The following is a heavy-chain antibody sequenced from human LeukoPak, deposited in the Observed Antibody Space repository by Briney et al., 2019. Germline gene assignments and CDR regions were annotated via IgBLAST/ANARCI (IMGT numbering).Heavy chain of an antibody. CDR3: ARNVYYYDSSGYYLNGNYYYYGMDV. J-gene: IGHJ6*02. D-gene: IGHD3-22*01. V-gene: IGHV4-59*12. CDR2: VFYTEDT. CDR1: GGSISSCY. Sequence: SETLSLTCAVSGGSISSCYWSRIRQPPGKELEWIGYVFYTEDTNSNPSLKSRVTMSLDTSKNQFSLKLSSVTAADTAVYYCARNVYYYDSSGYYLNGNYYYYGMDVWGQGTTVTVSS.